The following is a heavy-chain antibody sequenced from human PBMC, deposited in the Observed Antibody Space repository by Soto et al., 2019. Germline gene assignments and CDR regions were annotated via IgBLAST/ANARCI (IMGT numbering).Heavy chain of an antibody. Sequence: GASVKVSCKASGGTFSSYAISWVRQAPGQGLEWMGGIIPIFGTANYAQKFQGRVTITADESTSTAYMELSSLRSEDTAVYYCARGEAVAGTPQGSTFDYWGQGTLVTVSS. V-gene: IGHV1-69*13. D-gene: IGHD6-19*01. CDR2: IIPIFGTA. J-gene: IGHJ4*02. CDR3: ARGEAVAGTPQGSTFDY. CDR1: GGTFSSYA.